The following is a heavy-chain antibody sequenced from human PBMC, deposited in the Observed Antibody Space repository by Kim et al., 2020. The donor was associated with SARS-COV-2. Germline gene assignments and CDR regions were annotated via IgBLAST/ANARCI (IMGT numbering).Heavy chain of an antibody. V-gene: IGHV3-66*01. CDR2: IFSGGNT. J-gene: IGHJ4*02. D-gene: IGHD5-18*01. CDR1: GFSVSGYY. CDR3: TRGGYTYGYGAY. Sequence: GGSLRLSCAASGFSVSGYYMSWVRQAPGKGLEWVSVIFSGGNTYYADSVQGRFTIARDNSQNTLYLLMNSLRVEDTAVYYCTRGGYTYGYGAYWGQGTL.